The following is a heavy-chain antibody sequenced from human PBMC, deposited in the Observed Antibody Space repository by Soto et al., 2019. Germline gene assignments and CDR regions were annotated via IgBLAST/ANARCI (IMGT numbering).Heavy chain of an antibody. J-gene: IGHJ6*03. CDR1: GFTFSSYA. Sequence: GGSLRLSCAASGFTFSSYAMHWVRQAPGKGLEYVSAISSNGGSTYYANSVKGRFTISRDNSKNTLYLQMGSLRAEDMAVYYCASDGYYYMDVWGKGTTVTVSS. CDR3: ASDGYYYMDV. CDR2: ISSNGGST. V-gene: IGHV3-64*01.